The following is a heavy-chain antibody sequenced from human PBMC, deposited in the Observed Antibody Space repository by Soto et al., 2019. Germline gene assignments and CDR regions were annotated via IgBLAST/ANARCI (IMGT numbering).Heavy chain of an antibody. V-gene: IGHV1-69*01. Sequence: QVQLVQSGAEVKKPGSSVKVSCKASGGTFSSYAISWVRQAPGQGLEWMGGIIPIFGTANYAQKFQGRVPITADESTSTAYMELSSLRSEDTAVYYWARETEVAGTLPLFDLWGRGTLVTVSS. CDR3: ARETEVAGTLPLFDL. D-gene: IGHD6-19*01. J-gene: IGHJ2*01. CDR1: GGTFSSYA. CDR2: IIPIFGTA.